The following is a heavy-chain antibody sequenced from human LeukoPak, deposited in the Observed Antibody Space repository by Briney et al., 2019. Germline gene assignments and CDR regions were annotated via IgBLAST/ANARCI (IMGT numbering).Heavy chain of an antibody. J-gene: IGHJ4*02. CDR2: IYYSGST. V-gene: IGHV4-59*01. D-gene: IGHD4-23*01. CDR1: GGSISSYY. CDR3: ARADYGGNSGFLGLFDS. Sequence: KPSETLSLTCTGSGGSISSYYWSWIRQPPGKGLEWIGYIYYSGSTNYNPSLKSRVTISVDTSKNQFSLRLRSVTAADTAVYYCARADYGGNSGFLGLFDSWGQGTLVTVSS.